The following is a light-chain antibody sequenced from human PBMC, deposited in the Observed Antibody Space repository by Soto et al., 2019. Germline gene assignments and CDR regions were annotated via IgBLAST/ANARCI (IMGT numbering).Light chain of an antibody. J-gene: IGLJ1*01. CDR3: CSYAGSYTYV. CDR2: DVT. V-gene: IGLV2-11*01. CDR1: SSDVGGFNY. Sequence: QSALTQLRSVSGSPGQSVTISCTGTSSDVGGFNYVSWYQQHPGKAPKLMIYDVTKRPSGVPDRFSGSKSGNTASLTISGLQAEDEADYFCCSYAGSYTYVFGTGTKVTVL.